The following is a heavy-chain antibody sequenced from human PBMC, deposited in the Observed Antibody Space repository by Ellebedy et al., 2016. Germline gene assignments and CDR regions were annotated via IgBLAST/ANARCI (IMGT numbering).Heavy chain of an antibody. Sequence: GESLKISXAASKFTFSNYAMSWVRRAPGKGLEWVSAISGSGDSIYYADSVKGRFTISRDNAKNSLYLQMNSLRAEDTAVYYCARSKKVPAAIGTFDYWGQGTLVTVSS. CDR3: ARSKKVPAAIGTFDY. CDR2: ISGSGDSI. J-gene: IGHJ4*02. D-gene: IGHD2-2*01. V-gene: IGHV3-23*01. CDR1: KFTFSNYA.